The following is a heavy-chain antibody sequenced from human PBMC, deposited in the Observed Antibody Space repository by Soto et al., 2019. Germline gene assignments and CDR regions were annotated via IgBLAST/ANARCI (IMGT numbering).Heavy chain of an antibody. CDR1: GFTFSNYW. Sequence: GGSLRLSCAASGFTFSNYWMHWVRRSPGQGLVWVSRINSDGSTTTYSDSVKGRFTISRDNAKNTLYLQVNSLRAEDTAVYYCARGYSGTYRIDYWGQGTQVTVSS. CDR3: ARGYSGTYRIDY. CDR2: INSDGSTT. D-gene: IGHD1-26*01. V-gene: IGHV3-74*01. J-gene: IGHJ4*02.